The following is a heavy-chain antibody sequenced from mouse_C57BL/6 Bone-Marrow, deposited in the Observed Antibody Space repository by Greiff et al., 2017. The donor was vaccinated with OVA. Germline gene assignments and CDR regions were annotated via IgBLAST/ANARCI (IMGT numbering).Heavy chain of an antibody. CDR2: INPSSGDT. Sequence: QVQLKESGAELARPGASVKMSCKASGYTFTSYTMHWVKQRPGQGLEWIGYINPSSGDTKYNQKFKDKAILTADKSSSTAYMLLSSLTSEDSAVYYCAREGDFPGYFDVWGTGTTVTVSS. CDR3: AREGDFPGYFDV. CDR1: GYTFTSYT. D-gene: IGHD3-3*01. V-gene: IGHV1-4*01. J-gene: IGHJ1*03.